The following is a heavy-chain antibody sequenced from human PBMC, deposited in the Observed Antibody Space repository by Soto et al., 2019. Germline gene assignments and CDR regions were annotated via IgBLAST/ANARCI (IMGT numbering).Heavy chain of an antibody. V-gene: IGHV3-30*03. CDR1: GIFFSSYG. CDR2: ISHDGSSM. Sequence: QVQLVESGGGVVQAGRSLRLSCAVSGIFFSSYGMHWVRQAPGKGLEWVALISHDGSSMFYGDSVRGRFTIXRXXXXXXXXXXXSGLRPEDTALYYCMTPGSADHSDYWGQGTLVTVSS. CDR3: MTPGSADHSDY. D-gene: IGHD4-17*01. J-gene: IGHJ4*02.